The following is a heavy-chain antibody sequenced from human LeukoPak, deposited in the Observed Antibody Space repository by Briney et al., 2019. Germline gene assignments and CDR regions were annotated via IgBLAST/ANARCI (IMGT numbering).Heavy chain of an antibody. J-gene: IGHJ4*02. D-gene: IGHD5-12*01. V-gene: IGHV4-34*01. CDR3: ARSRWLRFGFNY. Sequence: SETLSLTCAVYGGSFSGYYWSWIRQPPGKGPEWIGEINHSGSTNYNPSLKSRVTISVDTSKNQFSLKLSSVTAADTAVYYCARSRWLRFGFNYWGQGTLVTVSS. CDR1: GGSFSGYY. CDR2: INHSGST.